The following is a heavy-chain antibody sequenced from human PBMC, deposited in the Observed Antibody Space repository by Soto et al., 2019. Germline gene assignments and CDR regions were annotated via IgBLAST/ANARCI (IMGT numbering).Heavy chain of an antibody. J-gene: IGHJ6*02. V-gene: IGHV4-59*08. D-gene: IGHD3-10*01. CDR3: ARSLWFGVNYYYYGMDV. CDR2: IYYSGST. Sequence: PSAALSLTCTGSGGSISSYHWSWIRQPPGKGLEWIGYIYYSGSTNYNPSLKSRVTISVDTSKNQFSLKLSSVTAADTAVYYCARSLWFGVNYYYYGMDVWGQGTTVTVSS. CDR1: GGSISSYH.